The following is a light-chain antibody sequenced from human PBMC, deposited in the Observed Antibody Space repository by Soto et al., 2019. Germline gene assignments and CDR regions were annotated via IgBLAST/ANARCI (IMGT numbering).Light chain of an antibody. Sequence: DIQMTQSPSTLSASVGDRVTITCRASQSISTWLAWYQQKPGKAPKLLIYKASTLESGVPSRFSGSGSGKEFTLSISSLQPDDFATYYCQQYGDFSWTFGQGTKVEIK. V-gene: IGKV1-5*03. J-gene: IGKJ1*01. CDR2: KAS. CDR3: QQYGDFSWT. CDR1: QSISTW.